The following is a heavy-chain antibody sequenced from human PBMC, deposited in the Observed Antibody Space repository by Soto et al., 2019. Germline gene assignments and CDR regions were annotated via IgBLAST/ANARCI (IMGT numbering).Heavy chain of an antibody. V-gene: IGHV3-23*01. J-gene: IGHJ4*02. CDR3: AKDEGPYDFWSGIPNPYFDY. D-gene: IGHD3-3*01. CDR1: GFTFSSYA. CDR2: ISGSGGST. Sequence: PGGSLRLSCAASGFTFSSYAMSWVRQAPGKGLEWVSAISGSGGSTYYADSVKGRFTISRDNSENTLYLQMNSLRAEDTAVYYCAKDEGPYDFWSGIPNPYFDYWGQGTLVTVSS.